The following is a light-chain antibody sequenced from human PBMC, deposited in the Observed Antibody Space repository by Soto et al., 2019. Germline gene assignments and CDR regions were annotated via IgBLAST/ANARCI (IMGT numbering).Light chain of an antibody. V-gene: IGKV1-5*01. CDR2: DAA. Sequence: QVTQSASTLSGSIGVRVTITGRTSHSISSWLAWYQQKPGKAPKLLIYDAASLVSGVPSRLSGGGGGAEVTIIISSLQEDDYATYYYQQYNSYSRTFGQGTKVDIK. CDR3: QQYNSYSRT. J-gene: IGKJ1*01. CDR1: HSISSW.